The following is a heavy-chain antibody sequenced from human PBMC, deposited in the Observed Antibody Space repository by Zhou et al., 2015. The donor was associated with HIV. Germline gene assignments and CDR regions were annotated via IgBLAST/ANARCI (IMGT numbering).Heavy chain of an antibody. CDR3: AKIGPTEYYYYYYYMDV. D-gene: IGHD3-10*01. V-gene: IGHV3-23*01. CDR1: GFTFSSYG. CDR2: ISATGHSV. Sequence: EVQLFGVWGEAWYSLGGSLRLSCAASGFTFSSYGMHWVRQAPGKGLEWISGISATGHSVFYADSVKGRFTISRDNSKNTLYLQMNSLRAEDTAVYYCAKIGPTEYYYYYYYMDVWGKGTTVTVSS. J-gene: IGHJ6*03.